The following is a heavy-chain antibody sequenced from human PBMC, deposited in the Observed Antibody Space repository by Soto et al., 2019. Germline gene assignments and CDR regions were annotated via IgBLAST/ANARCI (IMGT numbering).Heavy chain of an antibody. V-gene: IGHV3-30*03. J-gene: IGHJ4*02. D-gene: IGHD6-13*01. Sequence: QVQLVESGGGVVQPGRSLRLSCAASGFTFSSYGMHWVRQAPGKGLEWVAVISYDGSNKYYADSVKGRFTISGDNSKNTLYLQMNSLRAEDTAVYYCAISSSWYLLDYWGQGTLVTVSS. CDR3: AISSSWYLLDY. CDR2: ISYDGSNK. CDR1: GFTFSSYG.